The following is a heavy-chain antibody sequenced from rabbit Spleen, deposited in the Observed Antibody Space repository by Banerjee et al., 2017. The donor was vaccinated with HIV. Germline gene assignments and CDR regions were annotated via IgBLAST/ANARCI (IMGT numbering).Heavy chain of an antibody. CDR1: GFDLSSYYD. V-gene: IGHV1S40*01. J-gene: IGHJ4*01. CDR3: ARGGAGYGDFGYAAM. CDR2: IYGGSGSA. D-gene: IGHD2-1*01. Sequence: QSLEESGGDLVKPGTSLTLTCTASGFDLSSYYDMCWVRQAPGKGLEWIACIYGGSGSAYYASWMNGRFTISKTSSTTVTLQVTSLTAADTATYFCARGGAGYGDFGYAAMWGPGTLVTVS.